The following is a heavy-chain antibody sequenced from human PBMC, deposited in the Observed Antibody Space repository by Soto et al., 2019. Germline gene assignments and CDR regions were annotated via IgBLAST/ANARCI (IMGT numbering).Heavy chain of an antibody. Sequence: DGSLRLSCAASGFNFSIYAMSWVPQAPGKGLEWVSAISGSGGSTYYADSVKGRFTISRDNSKNTLYLQMNSLRAEDTAVYYCAKETAALFDPWGQGTLVTVSS. CDR2: ISGSGGST. CDR1: GFNFSIYA. V-gene: IGHV3-23*01. D-gene: IGHD6-13*01. CDR3: AKETAALFDP. J-gene: IGHJ5*02.